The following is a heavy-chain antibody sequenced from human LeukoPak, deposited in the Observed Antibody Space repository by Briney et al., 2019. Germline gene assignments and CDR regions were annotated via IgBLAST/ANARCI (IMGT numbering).Heavy chain of an antibody. D-gene: IGHD3-22*01. Sequence: SETLSLTCTVSGGSISSYYWSWIRQPPGKGLEWIGYIYYSGSTNYNPSLKSRVTISVDTSKSQFSLKLSSVAAADTAVYYCARDTYYYDSSGYYCAFDIWGQGTMVTVSS. CDR3: ARDTYYYDSSGYYCAFDI. CDR1: GGSISSYY. J-gene: IGHJ3*02. CDR2: IYYSGST. V-gene: IGHV4-59*01.